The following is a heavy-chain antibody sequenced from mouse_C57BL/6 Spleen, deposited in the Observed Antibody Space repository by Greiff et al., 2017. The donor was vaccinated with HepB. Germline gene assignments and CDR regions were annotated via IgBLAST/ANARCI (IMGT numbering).Heavy chain of an antibody. CDR3: TTYYRNFAY. V-gene: IGHV1-15*01. CDR2: IDPETGGT. Sequence: QVHVKQSGAELVRPGASVTLSCKASGYTFTDYEMHWVKQTPVHGLEWIGAIDPETGGTAYNQKFKGKAILTADKSSSTAYMELRSLTSEDSAVYYCTTYYRNFAYWGQGTLVTVSA. CDR1: GYTFTDYE. J-gene: IGHJ3*01. D-gene: IGHD2-14*01.